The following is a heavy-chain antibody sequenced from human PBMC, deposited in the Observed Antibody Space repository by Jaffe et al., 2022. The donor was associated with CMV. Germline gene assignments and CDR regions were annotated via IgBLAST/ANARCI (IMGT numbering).Heavy chain of an antibody. Sequence: EVQLVESGGGLVQPGGSLRLSCAASGFTFSSYWMSWVRQAPGKGLEWVANIKQDGSEKYYVDSVKGRFTISRDNAKNSLYLQMNSLRAEDTAVYYCAREMGLQLWFDLVPSYYYYMDVWGKGTTVTVSS. J-gene: IGHJ6*03. CDR3: AREMGLQLWFDLVPSYYYYMDV. CDR1: GFTFSSYW. V-gene: IGHV3-7*03. D-gene: IGHD5-18*01. CDR2: IKQDGSEK.